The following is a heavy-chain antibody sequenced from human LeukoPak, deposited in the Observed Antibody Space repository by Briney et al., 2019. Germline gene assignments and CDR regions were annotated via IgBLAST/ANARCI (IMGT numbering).Heavy chain of an antibody. D-gene: IGHD6-6*01. V-gene: IGHV3-30*02. CDR1: GFTFIIYG. CDR3: AKAGGARPG. CDR2: IWYWGSNI. Sequence: GGSLRLSCAPSGFTFIIYGMHCVRQGRGGGVEGVAFIWYWGSNIYYADSVKGRFTISRDNSKNTLDVQINGRRAQGTALYSCAKAGGARPGWGQGTLVTVSP. J-gene: IGHJ4*02.